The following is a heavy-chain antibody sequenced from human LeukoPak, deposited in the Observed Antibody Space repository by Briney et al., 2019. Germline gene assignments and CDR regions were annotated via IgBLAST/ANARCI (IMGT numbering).Heavy chain of an antibody. CDR2: ISSSSSYI. J-gene: IGHJ6*02. CDR1: GFTFSSYS. CDR3: ARDILPAAQAPYYGMDV. D-gene: IGHD2-2*01. Sequence: GGSLRLSCAASGFTFSSYSMNWVRRAPGKGLEWVSSISSSSSYIYYADSVKGRFTISRDNAKNSLYLQMNSLRAEDTAVYYCARDILPAAQAPYYGMDVWGQGTTVTVSS. V-gene: IGHV3-21*01.